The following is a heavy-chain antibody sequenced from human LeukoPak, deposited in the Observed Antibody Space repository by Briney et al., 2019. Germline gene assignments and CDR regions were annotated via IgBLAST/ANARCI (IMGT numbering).Heavy chain of an antibody. J-gene: IGHJ4*02. CDR2: IIPIFGTA. Sequence: SVKVSCKASAAAFSSYAISWVRQAPGQGLGWMGGIIPIFGTANYAQKFQGRVTITTDESTSKAYMELSSLRSEDTAVYYCARTPFGGDCYPVLFDYWGQGTLVTVSS. CDR1: AAAFSSYA. V-gene: IGHV1-69*05. CDR3: ARTPFGGDCYPVLFDY. D-gene: IGHD2-21*02.